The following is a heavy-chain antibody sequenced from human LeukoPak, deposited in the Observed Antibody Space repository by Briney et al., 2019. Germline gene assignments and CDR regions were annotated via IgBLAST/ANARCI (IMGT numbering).Heavy chain of an antibody. D-gene: IGHD4-17*01. V-gene: IGHV3-21*01. J-gene: IGHJ4*02. CDR1: GFTFSSSN. Sequence: GSLRLSCEASGFTFSSSNMNWVRQAPGKGLEWVSSISTSGTYISYADSVRGRFTISRDNAKNSLYLQMNSLRAEDTAMYYCARVPYGDYGSWGQGTLVTVSS. CDR2: ISTSGTYI. CDR3: ARVPYGDYGS.